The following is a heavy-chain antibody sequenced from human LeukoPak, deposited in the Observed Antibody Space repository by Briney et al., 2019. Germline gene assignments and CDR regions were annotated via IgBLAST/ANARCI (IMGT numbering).Heavy chain of an antibody. CDR3: SSGTIAVAGIFDY. J-gene: IGHJ4*02. CDR1: GGSINNNDWWNW. Sequence: PSETLSLTCAVSGGSINNNDWWNWWSWVRQPPGKGLEWIGEIFHSGSSNYNPSLKSRVTISVGKSKNQFSLKLSSVTAADTAVYYCSSGTIAVAGIFDYWGQGILVTVSS. CDR2: IFHSGSS. D-gene: IGHD6-19*01. V-gene: IGHV4-4*02.